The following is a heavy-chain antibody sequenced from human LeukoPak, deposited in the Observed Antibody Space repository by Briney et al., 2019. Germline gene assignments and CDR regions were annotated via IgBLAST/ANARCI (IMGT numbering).Heavy chain of an antibody. CDR3: AKDPAAYYDSSAYKRYFDY. Sequence: PGGSLRLSCAASGFTFSSYAMSWVRQAPGKGLEWVSAISGSGGSTYYADSVKGRFTISRDNSKNTLYLQMNSLRAEDTAVYYCAKDPAAYYDSSAYKRYFDYWGQGTLVTVSS. CDR1: GFTFSSYA. J-gene: IGHJ4*02. CDR2: ISGSGGST. D-gene: IGHD3-22*01. V-gene: IGHV3-23*01.